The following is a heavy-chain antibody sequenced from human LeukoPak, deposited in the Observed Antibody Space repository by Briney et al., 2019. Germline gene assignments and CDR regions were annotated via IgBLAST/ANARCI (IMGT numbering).Heavy chain of an antibody. Sequence: PSETLSLTCAVSGYSISSGYYWGWIRQPPGKGLEWIGSIYHSGSTHYNPSLKSRVTISVDTSKNQFSLKLSSVTTADTAVYYCARQTYYDFWSGYSDYWGQGTLVTVSS. D-gene: IGHD3-3*01. J-gene: IGHJ4*02. CDR2: IYHSGST. CDR1: GYSISSGYY. CDR3: ARQTYYDFWSGYSDY. V-gene: IGHV4-38-2*01.